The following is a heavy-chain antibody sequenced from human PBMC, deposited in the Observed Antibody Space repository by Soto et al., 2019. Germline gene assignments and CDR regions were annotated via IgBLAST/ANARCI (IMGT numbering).Heavy chain of an antibody. CDR3: ARDSSSEYYYYYMDV. Sequence: SETLSLTCAVSSGSISSSNWWSWVRQPPGKGLEWIGEIYHSGSTNYNPSLKSRVTISVDKSKNQFSLKLSSVTAADTAVYYCARDSSSEYYYYYMDVWGKGTTVTVSS. CDR2: IYHSGST. D-gene: IGHD6-6*01. V-gene: IGHV4-4*02. J-gene: IGHJ6*03. CDR1: SGSISSSNW.